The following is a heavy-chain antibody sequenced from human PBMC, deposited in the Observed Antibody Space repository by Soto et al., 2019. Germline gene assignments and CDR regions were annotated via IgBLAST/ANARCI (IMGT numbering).Heavy chain of an antibody. V-gene: IGHV4-31*03. J-gene: IGHJ4*02. Sequence: SETLSLTCTVSGGSISSGGYYWSWIRQHPGKGLEWIGYIYYSGSTYYNPSLKSRVTISVDTSKNQFSLKLSSVTAADTAVYYCARGNRDPGYCSGGSCPQFDYWGQGTLVTVSS. CDR3: ARGNRDPGYCSGGSCPQFDY. CDR2: IYYSGST. D-gene: IGHD2-15*01. CDR1: GGSISSGGYY.